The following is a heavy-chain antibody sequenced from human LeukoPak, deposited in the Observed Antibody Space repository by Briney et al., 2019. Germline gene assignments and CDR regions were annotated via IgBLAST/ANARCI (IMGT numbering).Heavy chain of an antibody. D-gene: IGHD4-11*01. V-gene: IGHV3-74*01. CDR2: ISKDDRGI. Sequence: PGGSLRLSCSASGFTLSGYWIHWVRQAPGKGLVWVSSISKDDRGIAYADSVKGRFTISTDNAKNAVHLQMSSLRVDDTAVYYCARVHDSRRQKDWYFDLWGRGTLVTVSS. J-gene: IGHJ2*01. CDR1: GFTLSGYW. CDR3: ARVHDSRRQKDWYFDL.